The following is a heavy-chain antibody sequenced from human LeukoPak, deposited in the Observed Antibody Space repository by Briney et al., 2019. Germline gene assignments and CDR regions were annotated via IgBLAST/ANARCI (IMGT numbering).Heavy chain of an antibody. CDR2: IKQDGSEK. D-gene: IGHD5/OR15-5a*01. V-gene: IGHV3-7*01. CDR3: ARDGQWSTIYFDY. Sequence: GGSLRLSCAASGFTFSSYWMSWVRQAPGKGLEWVANIKQDGSEKHYVDSVKGRFTISRDSAKNSLYLQMNSLRAEDTAVYYCARDGQWSTIYFDYWGQGTLVTVSS. CDR1: GFTFSSYW. J-gene: IGHJ4*02.